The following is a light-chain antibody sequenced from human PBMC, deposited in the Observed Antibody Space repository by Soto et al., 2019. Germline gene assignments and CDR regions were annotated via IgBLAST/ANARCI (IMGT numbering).Light chain of an antibody. CDR3: QQYSGYPLT. V-gene: IGKV1-5*01. J-gene: IGKJ4*01. Sequence: DIQMTQSPSTLSASVGDRVTIACRASQSISEFLAWYQRKPGKAPELLIYDASNLETGVPSRFSGSGSGTELTLTITSLQPDDFASYYCQQYSGYPLTFGGGTRVEIK. CDR2: DAS. CDR1: QSISEF.